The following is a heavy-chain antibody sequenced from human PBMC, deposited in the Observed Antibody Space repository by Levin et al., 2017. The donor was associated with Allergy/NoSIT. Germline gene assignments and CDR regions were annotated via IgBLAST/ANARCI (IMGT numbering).Heavy chain of an antibody. CDR2: INLDASEK. CDR3: ARDDYGDSLR. D-gene: IGHD4-17*01. J-gene: IGHJ4*02. CDR1: GFTFSSYW. V-gene: IGHV3-7*01. Sequence: GGSLRLSCAASGFTFSSYWMSWVRRAPGKGLEWVANINLDASEKNYVDSVKGRFTISRDNAKNSLYLQMSSLRAEDTAVYYCARDDYGDSLRWGQGTLVIVSS.